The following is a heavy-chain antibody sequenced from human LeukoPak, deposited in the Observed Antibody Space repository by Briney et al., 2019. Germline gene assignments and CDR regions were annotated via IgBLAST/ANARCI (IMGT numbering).Heavy chain of an antibody. CDR2: IVVGSSTT. J-gene: IGHJ6*03. CDR3: AADASSYGFYSPSNYFYYYMDV. V-gene: IGHV1-58*02. Sequence: SVKVSCKASGFIFSSSAIQWVRQARGQRLEWVGWIVVGSSTTNYAQRFQERVTITRDMSTSTAYMELSSLRSEDTAVYFCAADASSYGFYSPSNYFYYYMDVWGKGTTVTVSS. CDR1: GFIFSSSA. D-gene: IGHD5-18*01.